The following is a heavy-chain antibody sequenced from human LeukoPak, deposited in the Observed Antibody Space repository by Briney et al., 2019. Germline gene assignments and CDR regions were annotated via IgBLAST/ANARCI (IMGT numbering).Heavy chain of an antibody. V-gene: IGHV3-23*01. Sequence: GGSLRLSCAASGFTSSSYAMTWVRQAPGKGLEWVSTVGAGGRRTYYADSVRGRFTISRDNSKSTVYLQMNTLRAEDTAVYYCAKGLDYYGSGSYDHWGQGTLVTVSS. CDR3: AKGLDYYGSGSYDH. J-gene: IGHJ4*02. CDR2: VGAGGRRT. CDR1: GFTSSSYA. D-gene: IGHD3-10*01.